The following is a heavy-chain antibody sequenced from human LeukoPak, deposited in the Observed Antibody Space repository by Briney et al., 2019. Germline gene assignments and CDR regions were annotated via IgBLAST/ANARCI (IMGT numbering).Heavy chain of an antibody. CDR1: GYTFTGYY. CDR3: ARGSSGWYHSSLDFPI. D-gene: IGHD6-19*01. J-gene: IGHJ3*02. V-gene: IGHV1-2*02. Sequence: ASVKVSCKASGYTFTGYYMHWVRQAPGQGLEWMGWINPNSGGTNYAQKFQGRVTMTRDTSISTAYMELSRLRSDDTAVYYCARGSSGWYHSSLDFPIWGQGTMVTVSS. CDR2: INPNSGGT.